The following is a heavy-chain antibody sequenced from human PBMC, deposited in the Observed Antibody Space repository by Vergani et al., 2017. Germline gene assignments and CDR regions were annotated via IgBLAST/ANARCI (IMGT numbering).Heavy chain of an antibody. D-gene: IGHD4-17*01. V-gene: IGHV3-30-3*01. CDR3: ARGASGDYVSSFDY. CDR2: ISYDGSNK. J-gene: IGHJ4*02. CDR1: GFTFSSYA. Sequence: QVQLVESGGGVVQPGRSLRLSCAASGFTFSSYAMHWVRQAPGKGLEWVAVISYDGSNKYYADSVKGRFTISRDNSKNTLYRQMNSLRAEDTAVYYCARGASGDYVSSFDYWGQGTLVTVSS.